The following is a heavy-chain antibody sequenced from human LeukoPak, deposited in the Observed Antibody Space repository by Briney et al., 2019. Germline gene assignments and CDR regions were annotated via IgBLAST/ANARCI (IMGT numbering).Heavy chain of an antibody. CDR3: AKGPSYYYDSSGYSPFYY. D-gene: IGHD3-22*01. Sequence: GGSLRLSCAASGFTFSSYGMSWVRQAPGKGLEWVSAISGSGGSTYYAGSVKGRFTISRDNSKNTLYLQMNSLRAEDTAVYYCAKGPSYYYDSSGYSPFYYWGQGTLVTVSS. V-gene: IGHV3-23*01. CDR1: GFTFSSYG. J-gene: IGHJ4*02. CDR2: ISGSGGST.